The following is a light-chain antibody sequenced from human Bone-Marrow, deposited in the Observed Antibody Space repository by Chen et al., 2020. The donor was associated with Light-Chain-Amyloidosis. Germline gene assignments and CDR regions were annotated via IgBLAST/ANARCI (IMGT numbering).Light chain of an antibody. CDR3: QVWDRSSDRPV. J-gene: IGLJ3*02. CDR1: NIGSTS. CDR2: DDS. V-gene: IGLV3-21*02. Sequence: SYVLTQPSSVSVAPGQTATIACGGNNIGSTSVHWYQQKPGQAPLLVVYDDSDRPPGIPERLAGADSVTTATRPVSRVEAGDEAAYYCQVWDRSSDRPVFGGGTKLTVL.